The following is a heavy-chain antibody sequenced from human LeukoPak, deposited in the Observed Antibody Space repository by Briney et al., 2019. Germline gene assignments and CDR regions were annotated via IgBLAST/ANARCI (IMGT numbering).Heavy chain of an antibody. D-gene: IGHD6-13*01. Sequence: SETLSLTCTVSGDSISNHYWNWIRQPAGKGLEWIGRIYSSGNTNYKSSLESRVTMSIDTSKNQVSLKLTSVTAADTAVYYCARASSSGWYENFQHWGQGTLVTVSS. V-gene: IGHV4-4*07. CDR2: IYSSGNT. CDR1: GDSISNHY. J-gene: IGHJ1*01. CDR3: ARASSSGWYENFQH.